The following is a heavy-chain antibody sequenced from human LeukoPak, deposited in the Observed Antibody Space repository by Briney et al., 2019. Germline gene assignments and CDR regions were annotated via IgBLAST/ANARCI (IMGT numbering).Heavy chain of an antibody. D-gene: IGHD5-18*01. V-gene: IGHV3-30*03. CDR3: ARDRRGTAMVTGY. CDR2: ISYDGSNE. Sequence: GGSLRLSCAASGFTFRSYGMHWVRQAPGKGLEWVAVISYDGSNEYYVDSVKGRFTISRDNSKNTLYLQTDSLRAEDTAVYYCARDRRGTAMVTGYWGQGTLVTVSS. J-gene: IGHJ4*02. CDR1: GFTFRSYG.